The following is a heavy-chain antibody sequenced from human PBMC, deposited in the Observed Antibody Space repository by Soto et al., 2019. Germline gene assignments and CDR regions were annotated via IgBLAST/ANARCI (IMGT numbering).Heavy chain of an antibody. V-gene: IGHV3-23*01. D-gene: IGHD2-15*01. CDR1: GFTFSSYA. CDR3: AKFNGSGYYCSGGSCYHYYMDV. J-gene: IGHJ6*03. CDR2: ISGSGGST. Sequence: GGSLRLSCAASGFTFSSYAMSWVRQAPGKGLEWVSAISGSGGSTYYADSVKGRFTISRDNSKNTLYLQMNSLRAEDTAVYYCAKFNGSGYYCSGGSCYHYYMDVWGKGTTVTVSS.